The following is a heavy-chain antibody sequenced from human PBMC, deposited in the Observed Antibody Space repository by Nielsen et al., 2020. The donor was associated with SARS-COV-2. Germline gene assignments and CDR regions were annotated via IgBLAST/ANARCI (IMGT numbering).Heavy chain of an antibody. Sequence: SETLSLTCTVSGGSISSGGYYWSWIRQHPGKGLEWIGYIYYSGSTYYNPSLKSRVTISVDTSKNQFSLKLSSVTAADTAVYYCARLNKGCTNGVCSAGFGYWGQGTLVTVSS. J-gene: IGHJ4*02. CDR2: IYYSGST. V-gene: IGHV4-31*03. CDR1: GGSISSGGYY. D-gene: IGHD2-8*01. CDR3: ARLNKGCTNGVCSAGFGY.